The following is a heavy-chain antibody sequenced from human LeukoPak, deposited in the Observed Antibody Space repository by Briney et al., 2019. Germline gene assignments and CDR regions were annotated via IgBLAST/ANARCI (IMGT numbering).Heavy chain of an antibody. J-gene: IGHJ5*02. CDR2: ISGSGGST. V-gene: IGHV3-23*01. D-gene: IGHD6-13*01. Sequence: GGSLRLSCAASGFTFSSYAMSWDRQAPGEGLGWVSAISGSGGSTYYADSVKGRFTISRDNSKNTLYLQMNSLRAEDTAVYYCAEGSSSRYENWFDTWGQRTLVTVSS. CDR1: GFTFSSYA. CDR3: AEGSSSRYENWFDT.